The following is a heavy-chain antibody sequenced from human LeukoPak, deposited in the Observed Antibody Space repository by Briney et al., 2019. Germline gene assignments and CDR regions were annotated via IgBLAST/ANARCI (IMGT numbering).Heavy chain of an antibody. Sequence: PGGSLRLSCAASGFTFSNYATTWVRQAPGKGLEWVSSITGSGRGTYYADSVKGRFSVSRDNSQNTVFLHMNSLRADDTALYYCSKDPNGDYVGALDMWGPGTMVTVSS. CDR3: SKDPNGDYVGALDM. CDR1: GFTFSNYA. V-gene: IGHV3-23*01. J-gene: IGHJ3*02. CDR2: ITGSGRGT. D-gene: IGHD4-17*01.